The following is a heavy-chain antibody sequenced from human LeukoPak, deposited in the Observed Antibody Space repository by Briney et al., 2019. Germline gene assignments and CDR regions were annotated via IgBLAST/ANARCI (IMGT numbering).Heavy chain of an antibody. Sequence: QPGGSLRPSCAASGFTFSSYAMSWVRQAPGKGLEWISVIGASAGGTFYADSVKGRFTISRDNSKNTLYLQMNSLRAEDTAVYYCASSSSGWYTFDYWGQGTLVTVSS. J-gene: IGHJ4*02. CDR2: IGASAGGT. CDR1: GFTFSSYA. V-gene: IGHV3-23*01. D-gene: IGHD6-19*01. CDR3: ASSSSGWYTFDY.